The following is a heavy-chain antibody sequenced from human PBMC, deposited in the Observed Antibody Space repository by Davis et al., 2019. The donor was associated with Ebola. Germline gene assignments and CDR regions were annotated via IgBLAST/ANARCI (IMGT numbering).Heavy chain of an antibody. J-gene: IGHJ4*02. V-gene: IGHV3-30*03. CDR2: ISYDGSNK. CDR3: ARSNNLAY. CDR1: GFTFSSYG. Sequence: GESLKISCAASGFTFSSYGMHWVRQAPGKGLEWVAVISYDGSNKYYADSVKGRFTISRDNAKNSLYLQMNSLRAEDTAVYYCARSNNLAYWGQGTLVTVSS.